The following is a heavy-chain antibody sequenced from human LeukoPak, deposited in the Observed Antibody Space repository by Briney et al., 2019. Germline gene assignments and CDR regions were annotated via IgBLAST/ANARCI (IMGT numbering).Heavy chain of an antibody. CDR3: ARRPRDTSGYYLGAFHD. CDR1: GFTFTNYA. D-gene: IGHD3-22*01. Sequence: SGGSLRLSCAASGFTFTNYAMTWVRQAPGKGLEWVSVIGASGADTYYSDSVKGRFTVSGDNSQNTLFLHMSSLRAEDTAVYFCARRPRDTSGYYLGAFHDWGQGTTVTVSS. J-gene: IGHJ3*01. V-gene: IGHV3-23*01. CDR2: IGASGADT.